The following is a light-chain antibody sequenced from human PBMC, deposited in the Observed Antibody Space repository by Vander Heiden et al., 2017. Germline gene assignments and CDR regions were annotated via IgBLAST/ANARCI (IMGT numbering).Light chain of an antibody. Sequence: QSALTQPPSASGSPGQSVTIPCTGTSSDVGGYHYVSWYQQHPGKAPKLIIYEVTKRPSGVPDRFSGSKSGNTASLTVSGLQAEDEADYYCSSYAGSHNVFGTGTKVTVL. CDR3: SSYAGSHNV. CDR2: EVT. V-gene: IGLV2-8*01. J-gene: IGLJ1*01. CDR1: SSDVGGYHY.